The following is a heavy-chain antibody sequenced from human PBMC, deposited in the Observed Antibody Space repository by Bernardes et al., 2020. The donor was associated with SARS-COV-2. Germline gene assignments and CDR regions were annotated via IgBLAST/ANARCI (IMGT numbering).Heavy chain of an antibody. J-gene: IGHJ6*02. D-gene: IGHD6-19*01. CDR3: ATAVAVAGFYYYYGMDV. CDR2: FDPYDGET. CDR1: GYTLTELS. V-gene: IGHV1-24*01. Sequence: ASVKVSCKVSGYTLTELSMHWVRQAPGKGLEWMGGFDPYDGETIYAQKFQGRVTMTEDTSTNTAYMELSSLRSEDTAVYYCATAVAVAGFYYYYGMDVWGQGTTVTVSS.